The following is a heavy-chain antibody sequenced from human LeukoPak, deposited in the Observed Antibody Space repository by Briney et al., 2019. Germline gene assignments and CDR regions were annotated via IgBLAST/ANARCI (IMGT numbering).Heavy chain of an antibody. CDR3: ARDGGTYYYDSSGYYPQGYFDY. CDR1: GFTVSSNY. CDR2: IYSGGST. D-gene: IGHD3-22*01. J-gene: IGHJ4*02. V-gene: IGHV3-53*01. Sequence: GGSLRLSCAASGFTVSSNYMSWVRQAPGKGLEWASVIYSGGSTYYADSVKGRFTISGDNSKNTLYLQMSSLRAEDTAVYYCARDGGTYYYDSSGYYPQGYFDYWGQGTLVTVSS.